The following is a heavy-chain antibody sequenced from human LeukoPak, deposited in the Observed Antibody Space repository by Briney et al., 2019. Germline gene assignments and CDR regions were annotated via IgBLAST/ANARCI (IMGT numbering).Heavy chain of an antibody. CDR3: AREYCSGGSCYQDY. CDR1: GGSISSGSYY. D-gene: IGHD2-15*01. CDR2: IYTSGST. J-gene: IGHJ4*02. V-gene: IGHV4-61*02. Sequence: SQTLSLTCTISGGSISSGSYYWSWIRQPAGKGLEWIGRIYTSGSTNYNPSLKSRVTISVDTSKNQFSLKLSSVTAADTAVYYCAREYCSGGSCYQDYWGQGTLVTVSS.